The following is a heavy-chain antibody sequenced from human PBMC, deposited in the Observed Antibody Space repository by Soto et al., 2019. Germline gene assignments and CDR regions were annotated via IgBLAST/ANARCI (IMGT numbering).Heavy chain of an antibody. J-gene: IGHJ4*02. CDR1: GGSISSYY. D-gene: IGHD6-13*01. CDR2: IYYSGST. V-gene: IGHV4-59*01. CDR3: ARDMAAAQYYFDY. Sequence: SETLSLTCTVSGGSISSYYWSWIRQPPGKGPEWIGYIYYSGSTNYNPSLKSRVTISVDTSKNQFSLKLSSVTAADTAVYYCARDMAAAQYYFDYWGQGTLVTVS.